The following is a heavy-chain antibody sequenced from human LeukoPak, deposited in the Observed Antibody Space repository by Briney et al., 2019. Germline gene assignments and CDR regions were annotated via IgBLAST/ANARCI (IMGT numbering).Heavy chain of an antibody. CDR2: INPSGGST. CDR1: GYTFTSYY. CDR3: ARDRGLGYCSSTSCRGNYFDY. D-gene: IGHD2-2*01. J-gene: IGHJ4*02. V-gene: IGHV1-46*01. Sequence: ASVKVSCKASGYTFTSYYMHWVRQAPGQGLEWMGIINPSGGSTSYAQKFQGRVTMTRDTSTSTVYMELSSPRSEDTAVYYCARDRGLGYCSSTSCRGNYFDYWGQGTLVTVSS.